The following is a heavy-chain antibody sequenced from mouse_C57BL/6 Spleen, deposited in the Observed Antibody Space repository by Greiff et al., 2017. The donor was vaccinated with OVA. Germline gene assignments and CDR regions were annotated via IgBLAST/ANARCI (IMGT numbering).Heavy chain of an antibody. CDR1: GYTFTDYY. Sequence: EVQLQQSGPELVKPGASVKISCKASGYTFTDYYMNWVKQSHGKSLEWIGDINPNNGGTSYNQKFKGKATLTVDKSSSTAYMELRSLTSEDSAVYYCARGGRDHEGFDYWGQGTTLTVSS. CDR2: INPNNGGT. J-gene: IGHJ2*01. CDR3: ARGGRDHEGFDY. V-gene: IGHV1-26*01.